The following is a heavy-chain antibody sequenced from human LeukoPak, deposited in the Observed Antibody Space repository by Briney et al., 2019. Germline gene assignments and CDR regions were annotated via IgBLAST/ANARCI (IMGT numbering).Heavy chain of an antibody. CDR3: ATRAAPIDY. CDR2: IYYSGST. J-gene: IGHJ4*02. V-gene: IGHV4-39*01. CDR1: GGSISSSSYY. Sequence: SETLSLTYTVSGGSISSSSYYWGWIRQPPGKGLEWIGSIYYSGSTYYNPSLKSRVTISVDTSKNQFSLKLSSVTAADTAVYYCATRAAPIDYWGQGTLVTVSS. D-gene: IGHD6-13*01.